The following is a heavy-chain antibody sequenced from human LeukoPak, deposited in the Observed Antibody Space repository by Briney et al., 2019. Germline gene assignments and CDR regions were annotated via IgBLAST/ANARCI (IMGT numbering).Heavy chain of an antibody. V-gene: IGHV4-4*07. J-gene: IGHJ5*02. CDR2: IYTSGST. Sequence: SETLSLTCTVSGGSISSHYWSWIRQPPGKGLEWIGRIYTSGSTNYNPSLKSRVTMSIDTSKNQFSLKLSSVTAADTAVYYCARAQRPYDFWSGYYKPRMDWFDPWGQGTLVTVSS. CDR1: GGSISSHY. CDR3: ARAQRPYDFWSGYYKPRMDWFDP. D-gene: IGHD3-3*01.